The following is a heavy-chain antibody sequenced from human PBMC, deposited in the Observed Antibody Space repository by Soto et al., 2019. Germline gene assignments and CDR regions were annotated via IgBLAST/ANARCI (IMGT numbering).Heavy chain of an antibody. D-gene: IGHD1-1*01. CDR2: ISPYSGKT. CDR1: GYTFTRYG. V-gene: IGHV1-18*01. Sequence: ASVKVSCKAAGYTFTRYGISWVRQAPGQGLEWMGWISPYSGKTSYTQKFQDRVTMTTDTSTTTAYMELRNLRSDDTAMYHCARDVVNIETTEGIDHWGQGTQVTVSS. CDR3: ARDVVNIETTEGIDH. J-gene: IGHJ4*02.